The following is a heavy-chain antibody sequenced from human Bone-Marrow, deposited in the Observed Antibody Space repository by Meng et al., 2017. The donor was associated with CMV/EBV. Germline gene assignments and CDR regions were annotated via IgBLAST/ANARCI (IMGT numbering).Heavy chain of an antibody. J-gene: IGHJ5*02. CDR2: INHSGVT. D-gene: IGHD2-2*02. CDR3: TRGRFCTTTECYTGRNWFDP. Sequence: SETLSLTCTVYGGSFSGYYWTWIRQPPGKGLEWIGEINHSGVTNQNPSLKSRVTISVDTSKNQFSLRVSSVTAADTAVYYCTRGRFCTTTECYTGRNWFDPWGEATPVTFSS. V-gene: IGHV4-34*01. CDR1: GGSFSGYY.